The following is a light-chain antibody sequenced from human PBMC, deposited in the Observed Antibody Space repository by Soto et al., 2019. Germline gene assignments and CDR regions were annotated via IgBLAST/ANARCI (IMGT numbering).Light chain of an antibody. Sequence: DIVMTQSPDSLAVSLGERATINCKSSQSVLYSSNNKNYLAWYQQKPGQPPKLLIYWASTRESGVPDRFSGSGSGTDFTLTISSLQVEDVAVYYCQQYYSTPRTFGQGTQVEIK. V-gene: IGKV4-1*01. CDR1: QSVLYSSNNKNY. CDR2: WAS. J-gene: IGKJ1*01. CDR3: QQYYSTPRT.